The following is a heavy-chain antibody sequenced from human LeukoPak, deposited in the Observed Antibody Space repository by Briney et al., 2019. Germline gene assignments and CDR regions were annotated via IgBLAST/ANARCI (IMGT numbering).Heavy chain of an antibody. CDR3: VKGTPLGY. CDR1: GFTFDDYA. J-gene: IGHJ4*02. CDR2: ISWNGDGI. V-gene: IGHV3-9*01. Sequence: GGSLRLSCAGSGFTFDDYAMHWVRQTPGKGLEWVSYISWNGDGIDYADSVKGRFTISRDNAKNSLYLQMNSLRPDDTALYYCVKGTPLGYWGQGTLVTVSS. D-gene: IGHD3-16*01.